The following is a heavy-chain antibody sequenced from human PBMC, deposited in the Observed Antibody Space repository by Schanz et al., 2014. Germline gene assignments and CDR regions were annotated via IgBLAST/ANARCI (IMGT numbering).Heavy chain of an antibody. CDR3: ASPSGYSDYGTYFDV. V-gene: IGHV3-30-3*01. D-gene: IGHD5-12*01. Sequence: VQLVESGGGVVQPGRSLRLSCAAYGFTLSSYAMHWVRQAPGKGLEWVALISNDGSIKYYADSVEGRFTISRDNSRNTLYLQMNSLRTEDTAVYYCASPSGYSDYGTYFDVWGQGTLVTVSS. CDR2: ISNDGSIK. J-gene: IGHJ4*02. CDR1: GFTLSSYA.